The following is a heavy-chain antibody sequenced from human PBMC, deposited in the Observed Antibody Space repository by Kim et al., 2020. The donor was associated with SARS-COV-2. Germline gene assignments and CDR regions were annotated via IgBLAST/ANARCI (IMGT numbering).Heavy chain of an antibody. D-gene: IGHD3-10*01. V-gene: IGHV4-61*02. CDR1: GGSISSGTYY. CDR3: ARESTSGTYFNVGFFDY. J-gene: IGHJ4*02. Sequence: SETLSLTCTVSGGSISSGTYYWSYIRQPAGKGLEWIGRVYTSGNTNYNSSLKSRVTIALDTSKNQLSLKLTSVTAADTAVYYCARESTSGTYFNVGFFDYWGQGTLVTVSS. CDR2: VYTSGNT.